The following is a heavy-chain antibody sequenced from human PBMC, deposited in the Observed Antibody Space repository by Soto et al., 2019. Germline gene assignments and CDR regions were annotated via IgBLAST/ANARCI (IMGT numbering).Heavy chain of an antibody. Sequence: GGSLRLSCVASGFTFSSYAMHWVRQAPGKGLEWVAVISYDGSNKYYADSVKGRFTISRDNSKNPRYLQMNSLRAEDTAVYYCARDGGHSSGWAFDIWGQGTMVTVSS. CDR1: GFTFSSYA. CDR3: ARDGGHSSGWAFDI. CDR2: ISYDGSNK. V-gene: IGHV3-30-3*01. J-gene: IGHJ3*02. D-gene: IGHD6-19*01.